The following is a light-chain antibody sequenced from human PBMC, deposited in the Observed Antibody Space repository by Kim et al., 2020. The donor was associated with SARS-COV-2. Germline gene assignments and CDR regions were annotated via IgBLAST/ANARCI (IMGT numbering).Light chain of an antibody. CDR1: QSVSSN. CDR3: HQHNNRPLN. CDR2: GAS. V-gene: IGKV3-15*01. J-gene: IGKJ4*01. Sequence: VSPGERATRSCRASQSVSSNLAWYQQKPGQAPRLLIYGASTRATGIPARFSGSGSGTEFTLTINSLQSEDFAVYYCHQHNNRPLNFGGGTKVDIK.